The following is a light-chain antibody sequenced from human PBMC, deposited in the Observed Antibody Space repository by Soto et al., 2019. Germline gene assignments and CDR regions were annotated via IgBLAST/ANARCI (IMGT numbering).Light chain of an antibody. V-gene: IGKV3-11*01. J-gene: IGKJ3*01. CDR2: DAS. Sequence: EIVLTQSPATLSLSPGERATLSCRASQSVSSYLAWYQQKPGQAPRLLIYDASNRATGIPARFSGSGSGTDFTLTISSLEPEDFAVYYCQQRSNWPPEDTFGPGTTLDIK. CDR1: QSVSSY. CDR3: QQRSNWPPEDT.